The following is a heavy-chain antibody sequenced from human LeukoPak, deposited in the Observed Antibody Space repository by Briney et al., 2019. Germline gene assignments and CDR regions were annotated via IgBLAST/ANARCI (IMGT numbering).Heavy chain of an antibody. CDR3: AREGGYSGSLLDY. CDR1: GFTFSSYW. J-gene: IGHJ4*02. D-gene: IGHD6-13*01. CDR2: INSDGSST. Sequence: GGSLRLSCAASGFTFSSYWMHWVRQAPGKGLAWVSRINSDGSSTSYADSVKGRFTISGDNAKNTLYLQMNSLRAEDTAVYYCAREGGYSGSLLDYWGQGTLVTVSS. V-gene: IGHV3-74*01.